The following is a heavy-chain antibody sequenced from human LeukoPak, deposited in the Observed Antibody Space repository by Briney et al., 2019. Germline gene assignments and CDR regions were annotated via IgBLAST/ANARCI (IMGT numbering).Heavy chain of an antibody. CDR2: IYYSGST. Sequence: SETLSLTCTVSGGSISSGDYYWSWIRQPPGKGLEWIGYIYYSGSTYYNPSLKSRVTISVDTSKNQFSLKLSSVTAADTAVYYCARDRYRGVDFDYWGQGTLVTVSS. CDR3: ARDRYRGVDFDY. D-gene: IGHD5-12*01. V-gene: IGHV4-30-4*08. J-gene: IGHJ4*02. CDR1: GGSISSGDYY.